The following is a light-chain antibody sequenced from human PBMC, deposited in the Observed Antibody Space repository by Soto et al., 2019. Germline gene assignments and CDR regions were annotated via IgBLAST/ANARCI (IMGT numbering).Light chain of an antibody. CDR1: QSVSNN. CDR3: QQYGSSLWT. V-gene: IGKV3-20*01. Sequence: EILMTQSPATLSVSPGETATLXXRASQSVSNNVAWYQQKPGQAPRXLILGASNRATGIPDRFSGSGSGTDFTLTISRLEPEDFAVYYCQQYGSSLWTFGQGTKVDIK. CDR2: GAS. J-gene: IGKJ1*01.